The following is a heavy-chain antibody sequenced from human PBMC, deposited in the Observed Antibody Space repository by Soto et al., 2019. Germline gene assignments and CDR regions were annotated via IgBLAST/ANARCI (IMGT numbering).Heavy chain of an antibody. CDR2: IYHTGIT. J-gene: IGHJ4*02. CDR1: GGSISSDNW. D-gene: IGHD3-16*01. CDR3: ARFGSPSLLLGELAPYYFDY. Sequence: QVQLQESGPGLVRPSGTLSLTCAVSGGSISSDNWWGWVRQPPGKGLEWIGEIYHTGITNYNPSLKSRVIMSVDKSKNQFSLRLTSVMAADTAVFYCARFGSPSLLLGELAPYYFDYWGQGILVTVSS. V-gene: IGHV4-4*02.